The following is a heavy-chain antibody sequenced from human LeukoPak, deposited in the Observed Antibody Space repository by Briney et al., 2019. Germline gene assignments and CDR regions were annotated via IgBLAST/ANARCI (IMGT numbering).Heavy chain of an antibody. V-gene: IGHV4-39*01. D-gene: IGHD1-26*01. CDR2: IYYSGST. CDR1: GGSISSSIYY. Sequence: SETLSLTCTVSGGSISSSIYYWGWIRQPPGKGLESIGSIYYSGSTYYNPSLKSRVTISVDTSKKQFSLNLKSVTAADTAVYYCARLAVMEATRWFDPWGQGILVTVSS. CDR3: ARLAVMEATRWFDP. J-gene: IGHJ5*02.